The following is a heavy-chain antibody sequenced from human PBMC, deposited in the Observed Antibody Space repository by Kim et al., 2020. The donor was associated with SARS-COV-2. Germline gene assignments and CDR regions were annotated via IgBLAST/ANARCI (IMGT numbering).Heavy chain of an antibody. V-gene: IGHV3-21*01. D-gene: IGHD2-2*01. Sequence: GGSLRLSCAASGFTFSSYSMNWVRQAPGKGLEWVSSISSSSSYIYYADSVKGRFTISRDNAKNSLYLQMNSLRAEDTAVYYCARDSTDIVVVPAALHPYYYYYMDVWGKGTTVTVSS. CDR2: ISSSSSYI. J-gene: IGHJ6*03. CDR3: ARDSTDIVVVPAALHPYYYYYMDV. CDR1: GFTFSSYS.